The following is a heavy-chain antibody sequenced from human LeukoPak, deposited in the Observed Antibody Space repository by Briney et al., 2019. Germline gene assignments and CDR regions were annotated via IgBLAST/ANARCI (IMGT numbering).Heavy chain of an antibody. CDR3: ATRSALDYYLDV. D-gene: IGHD6-6*01. CDR1: GGSISSYY. J-gene: IGHJ6*03. CDR2: IYYSGST. V-gene: IGHV4-59*08. Sequence: PSETLSLTCTVSGGSISSYYWSWIRQPPGKGLEWVGSIYYSGSTNYNPFLKSRVTISVDTSKNQFSLKLSSVTAADTAVYYCATRSALDYYLDVWGKGTTVTVSS.